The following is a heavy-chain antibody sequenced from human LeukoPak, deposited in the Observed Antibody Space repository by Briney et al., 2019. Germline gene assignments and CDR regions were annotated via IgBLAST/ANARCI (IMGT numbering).Heavy chain of an antibody. V-gene: IGHV4-39*01. D-gene: IGHD3-9*01. Sequence: PSETLSLTCTVSGGSISSSSYYWGWIRQPPGKGLEWIGSIYYSGSTYYNPSLKSRVTISVDTSKNQFSLKLSSVTAADTAVYYCARCIGGYDILTGYYKGWGDRYYYYYYMDVWGKGTTVTISS. J-gene: IGHJ6*03. CDR3: ARCIGGYDILTGYYKGWGDRYYYYYYMDV. CDR1: GGSISSSSYY. CDR2: IYYSGST.